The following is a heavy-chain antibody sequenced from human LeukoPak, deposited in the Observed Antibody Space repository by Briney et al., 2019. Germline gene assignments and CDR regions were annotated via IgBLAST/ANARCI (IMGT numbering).Heavy chain of an antibody. CDR3: ARDPSGSYCDY. CDR2: ISYDGSNK. J-gene: IGHJ4*02. V-gene: IGHV3-30-3*01. Sequence: GGSLRLSCAASGFTFSSYAMHWVRPAPGKGLEWVAVISYDGSNKYYADSVKGRFTISRDNSKNTLYLQMNSLRAEDTAVYYCARDPSGSYCDYWGQGTLVTVSS. CDR1: GFTFSSYA. D-gene: IGHD1-26*01.